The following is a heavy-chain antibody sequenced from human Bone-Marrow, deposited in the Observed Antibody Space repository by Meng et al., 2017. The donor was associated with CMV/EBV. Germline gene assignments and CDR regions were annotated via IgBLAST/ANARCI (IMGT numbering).Heavy chain of an antibody. J-gene: IGHJ3*02. Sequence: LSLSCAASRFSFSSYAMSWVRQAPGKALQWVSVIYSGGSSTDYADSVKGRFTISRDNSKNTLYLQMISLRAEDTAIYSCAKESIADLDAFDIWAQGTMVTVSS. CDR3: AKESIADLDAFDI. D-gene: IGHD6-6*01. CDR1: RFSFSSYA. CDR2: IYSGGSST. V-gene: IGHV3-23*03.